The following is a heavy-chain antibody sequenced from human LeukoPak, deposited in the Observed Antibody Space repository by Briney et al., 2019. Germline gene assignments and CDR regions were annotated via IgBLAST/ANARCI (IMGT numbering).Heavy chain of an antibody. CDR3: ARADSSGYYHPIN. V-gene: IGHV3-11*04. J-gene: IGHJ4*02. CDR2: IKGNGATT. D-gene: IGHD3-22*01. Sequence: KSGGSLRLSCEASGFTFSNYYMSWIRQAPGKGLEWVSHIKGNGATTYYADSVRGRFTISRDNAKNSLYLQMNSLRAEDTAVYYCARADSSGYYHPINWGQGTLVTVSS. CDR1: GFTFSNYY.